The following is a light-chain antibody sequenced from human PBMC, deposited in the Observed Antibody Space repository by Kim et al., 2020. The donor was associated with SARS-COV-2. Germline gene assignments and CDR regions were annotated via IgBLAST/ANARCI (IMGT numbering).Light chain of an antibody. CDR3: QAWDSSTVV. CDR2: QDS. V-gene: IGLV3-1*01. J-gene: IGLJ2*01. Sequence: GSAGQTASITCSGDKLGDKYACWYQQKPGQSPVLVIYQDSKRPSGIPERFSGSNSGNTATLTISGTQAMDEADYYCQAWDSSTVVFGGGTQLTVL. CDR1: KLGDKY.